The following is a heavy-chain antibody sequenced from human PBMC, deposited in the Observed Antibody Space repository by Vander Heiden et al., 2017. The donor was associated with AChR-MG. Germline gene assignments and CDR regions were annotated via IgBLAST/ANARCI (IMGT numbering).Heavy chain of an antibody. Sequence: EMQLVRSGAEVKKPGDSLKIACEGSGYSFTSYWFGGRGQMPGKGLEWRGIIYPGDPDTRYSPSFQGQVTISADKSISTAYLQWSSLKASDTAMYYCARLGNYGSGSYYNLDDAFDIWGQGTMVTVSS. CDR1: GYSFTSYW. J-gene: IGHJ3*02. V-gene: IGHV5-51*01. D-gene: IGHD3-10*01. CDR2: IYPGDPDT. CDR3: ARLGNYGSGSYYNLDDAFDI.